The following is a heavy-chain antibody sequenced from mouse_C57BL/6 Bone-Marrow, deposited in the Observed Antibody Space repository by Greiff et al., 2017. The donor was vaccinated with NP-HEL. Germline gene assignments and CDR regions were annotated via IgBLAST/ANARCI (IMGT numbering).Heavy chain of an antibody. Sequence: EVHLVESGGGLVKPGGSLKLSCAASGFTFSDYGMHWVRQAPEKGLEWVAYISSGSSTIYYADTVKGRFTISRDNAKNTLFLQMTSLRSEDTAMYYCAINYYGSSYGFAYWGQGTLVTVSA. CDR1: GFTFSDYG. J-gene: IGHJ3*01. CDR3: AINYYGSSYGFAY. D-gene: IGHD1-1*01. CDR2: ISSGSSTI. V-gene: IGHV5-17*01.